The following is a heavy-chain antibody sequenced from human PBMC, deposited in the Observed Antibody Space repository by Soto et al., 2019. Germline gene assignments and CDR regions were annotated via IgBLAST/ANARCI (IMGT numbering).Heavy chain of an antibody. Sequence: EVQLLESGGGLVQPGGSLRLSCAASGFTFTNYWMHWVRQPPGKGLVWVSRINGDGSTTNYADSVKGRFTISRDHAKNTRYQQINSLRAENAAVYYCTRGFRFLYGVDVWGQGTTVTVSS. CDR2: INGDGSTT. J-gene: IGHJ6*02. CDR1: GFTFTNYW. CDR3: TRGFRFLYGVDV. D-gene: IGHD3-3*01. V-gene: IGHV3-74*01.